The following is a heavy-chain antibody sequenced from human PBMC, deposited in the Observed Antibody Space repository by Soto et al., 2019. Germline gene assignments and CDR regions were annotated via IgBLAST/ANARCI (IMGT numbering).Heavy chain of an antibody. Sequence: QVQLLESGGGLVKPGGSLRLSCAASGFTFSDYYMSWIRQAPGKGLECVAYISVSSTYANYADSVEGRCTISRDNAENSLFLQMHSLRADDTAVYYCARGVRYYSSEKPANFDYWGQGALVTVSS. V-gene: IGHV3-11*05. J-gene: IGHJ4*02. CDR3: ARGVRYYSSEKPANFDY. D-gene: IGHD3-10*01. CDR2: ISVSSTYA. CDR1: GFTFSDYY.